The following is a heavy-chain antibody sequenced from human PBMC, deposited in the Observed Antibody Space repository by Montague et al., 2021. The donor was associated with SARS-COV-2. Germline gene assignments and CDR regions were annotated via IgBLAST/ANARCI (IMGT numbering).Heavy chain of an antibody. CDR2: INYSGST. CDR1: GGSISSYY. V-gene: IGHV4-59*01. CDR3: ARAPVAHITIFGVVTSFDY. Sequence: SETLSLTCTVSGGSISSYYWSWIRQPPGKGLEWIGNINYSGSTNYNPSLKSRVTISVDTSKNQFSLKLSSVTAADTAVYYCARAPVAHITIFGVVTSFDYWGQGTLVTVSS. D-gene: IGHD3-3*01. J-gene: IGHJ4*02.